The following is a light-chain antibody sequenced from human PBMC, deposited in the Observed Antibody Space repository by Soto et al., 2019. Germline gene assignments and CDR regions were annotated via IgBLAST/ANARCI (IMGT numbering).Light chain of an antibody. CDR2: GNG. CDR3: QSYDTSLSGSEV. J-gene: IGLJ1*01. CDR1: SSNIGAGHD. V-gene: IGLV1-40*01. Sequence: QSVLTQPRSVTGALGQRVTISCTESSSNIGAGHDVHWYQHLPGTAPKLLIYGNGNRPSGIPDRFSGSKSGTSASLAITGLQAEDEADYYCQSYDTSLSGSEVFGTGTKVTAL.